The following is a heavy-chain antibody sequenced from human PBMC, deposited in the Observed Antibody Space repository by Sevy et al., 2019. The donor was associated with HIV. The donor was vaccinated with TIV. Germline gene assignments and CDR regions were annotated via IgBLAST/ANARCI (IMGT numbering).Heavy chain of an antibody. Sequence: GGSLRLSCAASGFAFSTYGLYWVRQAPGKGLEWVAVIWFDGSEKYYADSVKGRFTISRDNSKNTLYLQMNSLTAADTAVYYCARGQGDDYNYGLHVWGQGTTVTVSS. D-gene: IGHD1-26*01. J-gene: IGHJ6*02. CDR3: ARGQGDDYNYGLHV. V-gene: IGHV3-33*01. CDR1: GFAFSTYG. CDR2: IWFDGSEK.